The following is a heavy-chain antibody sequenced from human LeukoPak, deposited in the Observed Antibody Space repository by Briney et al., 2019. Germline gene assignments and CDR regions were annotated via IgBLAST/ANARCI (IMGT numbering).Heavy chain of an antibody. D-gene: IGHD2-8*02. CDR1: GGSFSGYC. J-gene: IGHJ4*02. V-gene: IGHV4-34*01. CDR3: AKGRGLRLLGYYYDY. CDR2: ITFGGNT. Sequence: SETLSLTCAVSGGSFSGYCWTWIRQAPGKGLEWIGEITFGGNTNFNPSLQSRVTISIDPSKTQFSLELRSVTAADSAVHYCAKGRGLRLLGYYYDYWGQGILVTASS.